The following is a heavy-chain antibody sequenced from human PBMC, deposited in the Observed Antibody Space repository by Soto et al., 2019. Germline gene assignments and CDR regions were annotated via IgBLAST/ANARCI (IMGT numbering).Heavy chain of an antibody. Sequence: SVKVSCKASGGTFSSYAISWVRQAPGQGLEWMGGIIPIFGTANYAQKFQGRVTITADESTSTAYMELSSLRSEDTAVYYCASEKGCSSTSCYVEGLGLNDAFDIWGQGTMVTVSS. V-gene: IGHV1-69*13. J-gene: IGHJ3*02. D-gene: IGHD2-2*01. CDR3: ASEKGCSSTSCYVEGLGLNDAFDI. CDR2: IIPIFGTA. CDR1: GGTFSSYA.